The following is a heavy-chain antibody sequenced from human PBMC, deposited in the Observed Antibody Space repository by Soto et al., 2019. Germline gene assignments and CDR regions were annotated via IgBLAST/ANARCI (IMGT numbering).Heavy chain of an antibody. D-gene: IGHD6-13*01. CDR1: SFTFSNAW. CDR2: IKSKTDGGTI. Sequence: EVQLVESGGGLVKPGGSLRLSCAASSFTFSNAWMKWVRQAPGKGLECVGRIKSKTDGGTIDYAAPLKGRFTISRDDSMYTLFLEMNSLKTEDTAMYYCTTIRSIWGAWGQGTLVTVSS. J-gene: IGHJ1*01. V-gene: IGHV3-15*07. CDR3: TTIRSIWGA.